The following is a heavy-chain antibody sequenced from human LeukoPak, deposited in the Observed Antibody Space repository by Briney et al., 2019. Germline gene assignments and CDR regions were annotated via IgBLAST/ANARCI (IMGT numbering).Heavy chain of an antibody. V-gene: IGHV1-3*03. CDR3: ARDQSSGWYGGRPSYFDY. D-gene: IGHD6-19*01. CDR2: INAGNGNT. Sequence: ASVKVSCKASGYTFTSYAMHWARQAPGQRLEWMGWINAGNGNTKYSQEFQGRVTITRDTSASTAYMELSSLRAEDTAVYYCARDQSSGWYGGRPSYFDYWGQGTLVTVSS. J-gene: IGHJ4*02. CDR1: GYTFTSYA.